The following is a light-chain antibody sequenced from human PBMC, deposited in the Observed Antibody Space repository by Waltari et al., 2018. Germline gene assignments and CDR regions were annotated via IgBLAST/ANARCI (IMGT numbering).Light chain of an antibody. Sequence: DIQMTQSPSTLSASVGDRVTITCRASQSINAWLAWYQQKPGKAPKLLIYKASNLESGVPSRFSGRGSGTEFTLTISSLQPGDFATYYCQQYYNYWTFGQGTKVEIK. CDR2: KAS. CDR1: QSINAW. V-gene: IGKV1-5*03. CDR3: QQYYNYWT. J-gene: IGKJ1*01.